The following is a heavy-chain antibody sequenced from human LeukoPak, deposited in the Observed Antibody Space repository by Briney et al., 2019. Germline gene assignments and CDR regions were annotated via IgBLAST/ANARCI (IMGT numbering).Heavy chain of an antibody. CDR1: GFTFGNYE. J-gene: IGHJ4*02. V-gene: IGHV3-48*03. CDR2: ISSSGSTI. Sequence: GGSLRLSCAASGFTFGNYEMNWVRQAPGKGLEWVSYISSSGSTIYYADSVKGRLTISRDKSKNTLYLQMNSLRAEDTAVYYCAKDGDYATAGTFDYWGQGTLVTVSS. CDR3: AKDGDYATAGTFDY. D-gene: IGHD4-17*01.